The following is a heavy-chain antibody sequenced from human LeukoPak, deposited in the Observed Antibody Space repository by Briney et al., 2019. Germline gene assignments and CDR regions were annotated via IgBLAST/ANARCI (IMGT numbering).Heavy chain of an antibody. CDR1: GGSISSYY. Sequence: SETLSLTCSVSGGSISSYYWSWIRQPPGKGLEWVAYIYYSGSTNYNPSLKSRVSIPVDTSKNKSSLKLSSVTAADTAVYYCATYPFRGDTHYFDYCGQGILVTVSS. CDR2: IYYSGST. CDR3: ATYPFRGDTHYFDY. V-gene: IGHV4-59*01. D-gene: IGHD3-10*01. J-gene: IGHJ4*02.